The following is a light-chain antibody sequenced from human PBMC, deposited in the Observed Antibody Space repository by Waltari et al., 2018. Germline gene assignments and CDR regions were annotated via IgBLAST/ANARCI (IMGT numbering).Light chain of an antibody. CDR2: GEN. J-gene: IGLJ2*01. Sequence: SSELTQDPAVSVALGQTVRITCQGDSLRSYYASWYQQKPGQAPVLVIYGENNRPSGIPDRFSGSSSGNTAALTSTGAQAEDEADYYCNSRDSSGHVVFGGGTKLTVL. CDR3: NSRDSSGHVV. CDR1: SLRSYY. V-gene: IGLV3-19*01.